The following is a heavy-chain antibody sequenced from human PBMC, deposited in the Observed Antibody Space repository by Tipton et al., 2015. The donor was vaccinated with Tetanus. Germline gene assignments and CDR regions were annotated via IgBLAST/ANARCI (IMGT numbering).Heavy chain of an antibody. J-gene: IGHJ5*02. CDR1: GFTFSMFS. CDR3: VNFATS. CDR2: ISSSGTTM. V-gene: IGHV3-48*02. Sequence: SLRLSCVASGFTFSMFSMNWVRQAPGKGLEWISYISSSGTTMYYADSVKGRFTISRDNAKNSLFLQMNSLRDEDTAVYYCVNFATSWGQGTLVTVSS.